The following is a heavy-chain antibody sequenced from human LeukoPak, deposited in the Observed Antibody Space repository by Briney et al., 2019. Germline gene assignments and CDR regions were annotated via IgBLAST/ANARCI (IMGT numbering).Heavy chain of an antibody. Sequence: PGGSLRLSCAASGFTFSSYAMHWVRQAPGKGLEWVAVISYDGSNKYYAGSVKGRFTISRDNSKNTLYLQMNSLRAEDTAVYYCARDLGYWGQGTLVTVSS. CDR3: ARDLGY. CDR1: GFTFSSYA. D-gene: IGHD7-27*01. V-gene: IGHV3-30*04. J-gene: IGHJ4*02. CDR2: ISYDGSNK.